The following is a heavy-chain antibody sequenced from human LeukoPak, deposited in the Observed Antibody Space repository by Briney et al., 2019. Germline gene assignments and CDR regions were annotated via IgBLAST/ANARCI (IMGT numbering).Heavy chain of an antibody. Sequence: SETLSLTCTVSGASISSSYWSWIRQPPGKGLEWIGYIYYTGDSNYVPSLKSRVTISVDMSKNQFSLKLSSVTAADTAMYYCATFEFGRNWFDPWGQGTLVTVSS. CDR3: ATFEFGRNWFDP. D-gene: IGHD3-10*01. CDR2: IYYTGDS. CDR1: GASISSSY. J-gene: IGHJ5*02. V-gene: IGHV4-59*08.